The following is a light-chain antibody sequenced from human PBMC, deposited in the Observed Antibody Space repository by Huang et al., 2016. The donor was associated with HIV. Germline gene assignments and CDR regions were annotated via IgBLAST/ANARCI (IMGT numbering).Light chain of an antibody. J-gene: IGKJ2*01. V-gene: IGKV3-15*01. CDR1: QIVGSN. CDR2: GAS. Sequence: EVAMTQSPGTLSVSVGERVTLSCRSGQIVGSNLAWYQQKPGQAPRLLIHGASTRATGIPARFSGSGAGTEFTLTISSLQSEDSAVYYCQQYNDWRRTFGHGTRLQIK. CDR3: QQYNDWRRT.